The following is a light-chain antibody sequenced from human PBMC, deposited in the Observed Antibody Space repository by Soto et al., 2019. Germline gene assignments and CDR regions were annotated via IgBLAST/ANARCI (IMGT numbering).Light chain of an antibody. CDR2: DAS. V-gene: IGKV3-11*01. J-gene: IGKJ5*01. Sequence: EIVLTQSPATLSLSPGERAILSCRASQSVSSYLAWYQQKPGQAPRLLIYDASNRATGIPARFRGSGSGTDFTLTISSLEPDDFAVYYCQQRSNWQITFGQGTRLEIK. CDR1: QSVSSY. CDR3: QQRSNWQIT.